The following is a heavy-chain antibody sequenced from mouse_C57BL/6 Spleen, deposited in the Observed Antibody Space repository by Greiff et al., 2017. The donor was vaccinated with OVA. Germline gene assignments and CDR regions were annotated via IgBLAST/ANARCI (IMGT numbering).Heavy chain of an antibody. V-gene: IGHV1-74*01. J-gene: IGHJ3*01. Sequence: VKLQQPGAELVKPGASVKVSCKASGYTFTSYWMHWVKQRPGQGLEWIGRIYLSDSDTNYNQKFKGKATLTVDKSSSTAYMQLSSLTSEDSAVYYCAIIANDYWGQGTLVTVSA. D-gene: IGHD1-1*01. CDR2: IYLSDSDT. CDR3: AIIANDY. CDR1: GYTFTSYW.